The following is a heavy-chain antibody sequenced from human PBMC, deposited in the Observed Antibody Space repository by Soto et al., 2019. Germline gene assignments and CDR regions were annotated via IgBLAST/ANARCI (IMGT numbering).Heavy chain of an antibody. CDR2: IIPIFGTA. V-gene: IGHV1-69*13. D-gene: IGHD3-22*01. CDR1: GGTFSSYA. J-gene: IGHJ4*02. Sequence: ASVKVSCKASGGTFSSYAISWVRQAPGQGLEWMGGIIPIFGTANYAQKFQGRVTITADESTSTAYMELSSLRSEDTAVYYCARGIRYDSSGYYPVWGQGTLVTVSS. CDR3: ARGIRYDSSGYYPV.